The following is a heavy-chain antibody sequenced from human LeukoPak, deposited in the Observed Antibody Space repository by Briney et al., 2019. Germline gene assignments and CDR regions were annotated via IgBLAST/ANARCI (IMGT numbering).Heavy chain of an antibody. CDR1: GYTFTSYG. Sequence: ASVKFSCKASGYTFTSYGISWVRQAPGQGLEWMGWISAYNGNTNYAQKLQGRVTMTRDTSTNTVYMELSSLRSEDTAVYFCARATLSDYYFNYWGQGTLVTVSS. J-gene: IGHJ4*02. V-gene: IGHV1-18*01. CDR2: ISAYNGNT. CDR3: ARATLSDYYFNY.